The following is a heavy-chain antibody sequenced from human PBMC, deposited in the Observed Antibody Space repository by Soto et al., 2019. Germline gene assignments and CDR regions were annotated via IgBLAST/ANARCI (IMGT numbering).Heavy chain of an antibody. V-gene: IGHV3-30*18. CDR3: AKGRMGRLRFLESSTPEPYGMDV. J-gene: IGHJ6*02. CDR1: GFTFSSYG. D-gene: IGHD3-3*01. CDR2: ISYDGSNK. Sequence: GGSLRLSCAASGFTFSSYGMHWVRQAPGKGLEWVAVISYDGSNKYYADSVKGRFTISRDNSKNTLYLQMNSLRAEDTAVYYCAKGRMGRLRFLESSTPEPYGMDVWGQGTTVTVSS.